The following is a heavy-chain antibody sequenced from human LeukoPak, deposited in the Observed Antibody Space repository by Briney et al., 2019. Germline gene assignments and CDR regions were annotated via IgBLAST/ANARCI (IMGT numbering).Heavy chain of an antibody. CDR2: FNVGHGNT. CDR1: GYTFTTYA. V-gene: IGHV1-3*01. D-gene: IGHD6-19*01. Sequence: ASVKVSCKTSGYTFTTYAIHWVRQAPGDRLEWMGCFNVGHGNTEYSERFQGRVTITTDASATTHFMELSSLRSEDAAVYYCARDRWSSGWYIFDYWGQGTLVTVSS. CDR3: ARDRWSSGWYIFDY. J-gene: IGHJ4*02.